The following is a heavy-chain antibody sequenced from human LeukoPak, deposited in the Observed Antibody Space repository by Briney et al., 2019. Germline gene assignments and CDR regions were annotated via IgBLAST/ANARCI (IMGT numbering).Heavy chain of an antibody. D-gene: IGHD3-16*01. CDR2: INHSGST. J-gene: IGHJ6*03. V-gene: IGHV4-34*01. Sequence: SETLSLTCAVYGGSFSGYYWSWIRQPPGKGLEWIGEINHSGSTNYNPSLKSRVTISVDTSKNQFSLKLSSVTAADTAVYYCARGRMITFGGVIDYYYYMDVWGKGTTVTISS. CDR1: GGSFSGYY. CDR3: ARGRMITFGGVIDYYYYMDV.